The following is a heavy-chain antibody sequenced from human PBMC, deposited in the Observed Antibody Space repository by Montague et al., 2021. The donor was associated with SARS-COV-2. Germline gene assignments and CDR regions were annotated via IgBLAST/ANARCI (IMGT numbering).Heavy chain of an antibody. CDR3: TRAGYQVLWSDNYYYGMDV. J-gene: IGHJ6*02. D-gene: IGHD2-2*01. Sequence: SETLSLTCAVYGGSFSGYYWSWIRQPPGKGLEWIGEINHSGSTXXXPSXXXRVTISVDTSKNQFSLKLSSVTAADTAVYYCTRAGYQVLWSDNYYYGMDVWGQGTTVTVSS. V-gene: IGHV4-34*01. CDR1: GGSFSGYY. CDR2: INHSGST.